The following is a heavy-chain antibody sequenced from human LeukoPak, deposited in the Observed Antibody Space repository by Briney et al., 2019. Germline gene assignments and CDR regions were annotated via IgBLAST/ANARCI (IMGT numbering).Heavy chain of an antibody. J-gene: IGHJ4*02. CDR2: IYPGDSDT. Sequence: GESLKISCKGSGYSFTSYWIGWVRQMPGKGLEWMGIIYPGDSDTRYSPSFQGQVTISADKSISTAYLQWSSLKASDTAMHYCASSRYNWNGYFDYWGQGTLVTVSS. D-gene: IGHD1-20*01. CDR1: GYSFTSYW. CDR3: ASSRYNWNGYFDY. V-gene: IGHV5-51*01.